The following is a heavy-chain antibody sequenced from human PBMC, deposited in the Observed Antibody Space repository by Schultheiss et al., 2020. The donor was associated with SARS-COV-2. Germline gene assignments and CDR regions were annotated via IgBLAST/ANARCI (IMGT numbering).Heavy chain of an antibody. Sequence: GGSLRLSCAASGFTFSSYGMHWVRQAPGKGLEWVAVISYDGSNKYYADSVKGRFTISRDNSKNTLYLQMNSLRAEDTAVYYCAKSRLYWSYYGMDVWGQGTTVTVSS. CDR2: ISYDGSNK. D-gene: IGHD2-8*02. CDR1: GFTFSSYG. J-gene: IGHJ6*02. CDR3: AKSRLYWSYYGMDV. V-gene: IGHV3-30*18.